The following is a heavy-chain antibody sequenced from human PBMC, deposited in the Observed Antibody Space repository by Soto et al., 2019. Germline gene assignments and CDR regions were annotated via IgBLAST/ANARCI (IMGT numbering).Heavy chain of an antibody. CDR3: ARDPRSGYDSSGYYYTGASDI. Sequence: SETLSLTSTVPPDCRNFADYLYALIRQTPEKGLEWIGSIYYIGTTYYTPSLMSRVTISVDRSKNQFSLKLSSVTAADTAVYYCARDPRSGYDSSGYYYTGASDIWGQGTMVT. CDR2: IYYIGTT. J-gene: IGHJ3*02. V-gene: IGHV4-39*07. CDR1: PDCRNFADYL. D-gene: IGHD3-22*01.